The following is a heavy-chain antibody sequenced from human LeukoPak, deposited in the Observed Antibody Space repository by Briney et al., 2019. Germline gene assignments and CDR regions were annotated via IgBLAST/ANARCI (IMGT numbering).Heavy chain of an antibody. V-gene: IGHV4-30-4*08. D-gene: IGHD3-3*01. CDR1: GGSISSGDYY. J-gene: IGHJ3*02. CDR2: IYYSGST. CDR3: ARGTNDYDFWSGYQWELDI. Sequence: SQTLSLTXTVSGGSISSGDYYWSWIRQPPGQGLEWIGYIYYSGSTYYNPSLKSRVTISVDTSKNQFSLKLSSVTAADTAVYYCARGTNDYDFWSGYQWELDIWGQGTMVTVSS.